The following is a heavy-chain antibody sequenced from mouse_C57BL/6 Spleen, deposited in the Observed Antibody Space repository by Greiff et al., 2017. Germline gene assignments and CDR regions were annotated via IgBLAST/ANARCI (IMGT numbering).Heavy chain of an antibody. CDR1: GYTFTSYW. J-gene: IGHJ4*01. CDR3: ARSVTLDYAMDY. Sequence: QVHVKQSGTELVKPGASVKLSCKASGYTFTSYWMHWVKQRPGQGLEWIGNINPSNGGTNYNEKFKSKATLTVDKSSSTAYMQLSSLTSEDSAVYYCARSVTLDYAMDYWGQGTSVTVSS. D-gene: IGHD2-12*01. CDR2: INPSNGGT. V-gene: IGHV1-53*01.